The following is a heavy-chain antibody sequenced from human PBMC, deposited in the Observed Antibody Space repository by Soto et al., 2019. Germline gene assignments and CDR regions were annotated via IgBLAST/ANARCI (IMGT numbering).Heavy chain of an antibody. Sequence: GGSLRLSCAASGFSFSSYEMNWVRQAPGKGLEWISYIGGSGGTKYSADSVRGRFIISRDNAQNSLYLQMNSLRVEDTGVYYCARDRGGDVGQFLFPDGFDLWGQGTMVTVSS. V-gene: IGHV3-48*03. CDR3: ARDRGGDVGQFLFPDGFDL. J-gene: IGHJ3*01. CDR1: GFSFSSYE. CDR2: IGGSGGTK. D-gene: IGHD3-10*01.